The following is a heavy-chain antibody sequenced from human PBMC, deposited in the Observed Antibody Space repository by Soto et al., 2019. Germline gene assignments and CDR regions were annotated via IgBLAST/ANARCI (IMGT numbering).Heavy chain of an antibody. D-gene: IGHD2-15*01. CDR3: ARGGGFSPYYYNLDV. CDR1: GYTLNTYY. CDR2: INPRGGGT. V-gene: IGHV1-46*02. J-gene: IGHJ6*02. Sequence: ASVKVSCKASGYTLNTYYMHWVRQAPGQGPEWMGIINPRGGGTTYAQNFQDRVTMTSDTSSSTVYMELSSLRSEDTAVYYCARGGGFSPYYYNLDVCGQGTTVTVYS.